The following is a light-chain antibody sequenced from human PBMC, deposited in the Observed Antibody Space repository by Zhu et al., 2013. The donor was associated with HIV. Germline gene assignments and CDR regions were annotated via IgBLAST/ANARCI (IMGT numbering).Light chain of an antibody. Sequence: QSALTQPASVSGSPGQSITISCTGTSSDVGAYDYVSWYQQHPGKAPKLIIYEVSKRPSGVSHRFSASKSGNTASLTISGLQAEDEGDYFCCSYAGRDTFHLVFGGGTKLTVL. CDR3: CSYAGRDTFHLV. V-gene: IGLV2-23*02. CDR2: EVS. J-gene: IGLJ2*01. CDR1: SSDVGAYDY.